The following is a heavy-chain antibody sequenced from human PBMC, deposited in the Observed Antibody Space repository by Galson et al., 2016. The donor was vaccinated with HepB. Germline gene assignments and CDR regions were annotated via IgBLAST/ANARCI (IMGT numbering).Heavy chain of an antibody. V-gene: IGHV3-33*01. Sequence: SLRLSCAASGFTFSSYGMHWVRQAPGKGLEWVAVIWYDVSHKYSGDSVKGRFTISRDNSKNTLYLQLNSLRAEDTAVYYCAREFKIAAPGVLDYWGQGTLVTVSS. D-gene: IGHD6-13*01. CDR3: AREFKIAAPGVLDY. CDR1: GFTFSSYG. J-gene: IGHJ4*02. CDR2: IWYDVSHK.